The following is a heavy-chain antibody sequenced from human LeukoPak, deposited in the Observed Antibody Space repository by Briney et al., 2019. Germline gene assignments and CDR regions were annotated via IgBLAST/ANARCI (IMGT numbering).Heavy chain of an antibody. V-gene: IGHV1-69*13. J-gene: IGHJ4*02. CDR3: ARSRVHGSGSYYSPVDY. CDR1: GGTFSRYA. Sequence: AASVKVSCKASGGTFSRYAISWVRQAPGQGLEWMGGIIPIFGTANYAQKFQGRVTITADESTSTAYMELSSLRSEDTAVYYCARSRVHGSGSYYSPVDYWGQGTLVTVSS. CDR2: IIPIFGTA. D-gene: IGHD3-10*01.